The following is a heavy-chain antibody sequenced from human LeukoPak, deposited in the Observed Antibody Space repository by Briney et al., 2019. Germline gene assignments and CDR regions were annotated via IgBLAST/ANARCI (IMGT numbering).Heavy chain of an antibody. CDR2: ISYDGSNK. J-gene: IGHJ4*02. D-gene: IGHD2-15*01. Sequence: PGGSLRLSCAASGFTFSSYAMHWVRQAPGKGLEWVAVISYDGSNKYYADSVKGRFTISRDNAKNSLYLQMNSLRAEDTAVYYCARVACSGDSCYMDYWGQGTLVTVS. CDR3: ARVACSGDSCYMDY. CDR1: GFTFSSYA. V-gene: IGHV3-30-3*01.